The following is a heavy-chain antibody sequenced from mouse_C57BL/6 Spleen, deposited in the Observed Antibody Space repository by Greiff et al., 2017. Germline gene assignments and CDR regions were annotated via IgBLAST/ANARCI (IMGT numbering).Heavy chain of an antibody. J-gene: IGHJ2*01. Sequence: EVKLVESGAELVRPGASVKLSCTASGFNIKDDYMHWVKQRPEQGLEWIGWIDPENGDTEYASKFQGKATITADTSSNTAYLQLSSLTSEDTAVYYCTTRDYGSSVDYWGQGTTLTVSS. CDR2: IDPENGDT. D-gene: IGHD1-1*01. V-gene: IGHV14-4*01. CDR3: TTRDYGSSVDY. CDR1: GFNIKDDY.